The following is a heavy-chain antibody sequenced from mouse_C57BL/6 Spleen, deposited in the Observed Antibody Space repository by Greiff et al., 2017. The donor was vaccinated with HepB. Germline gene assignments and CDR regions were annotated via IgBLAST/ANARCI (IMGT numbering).Heavy chain of an antibody. CDR2: IYPGNSDT. D-gene: IGHD2-1*01. J-gene: IGHJ3*01. Sequence: EVQLQQSGTVLARPGASVKMSCKTSGYTFTSYWMHWVKQRPGQGLEWIGAIYPGNSDTSYNQKFKGKAKLTAVTSASTAYMELSSLTNADSAVYYCTREDYGNYFYWGQGTLVTVSA. V-gene: IGHV1-5*01. CDR3: TREDYGNYFY. CDR1: GYTFTSYW.